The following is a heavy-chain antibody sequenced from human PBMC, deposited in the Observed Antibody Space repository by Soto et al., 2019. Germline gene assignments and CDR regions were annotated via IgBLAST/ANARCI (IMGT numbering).Heavy chain of an antibody. CDR2: ISAGGGKT. V-gene: IGHV3-23*01. CDR3: AKDLEESGWSTWFDP. CDR1: GFTFSSYA. Sequence: EVQLLESGGGLVQPGGSLRLSCVGSGFTFSSYAMSWVRQTPGKGLEWVSDISAGGGKTYYADFVKGRFTISRDNTKKTLYLQMNSLRADDTAVYYCAKDLEESGWSTWFDPRGQGNLVTVSS. J-gene: IGHJ5*02. D-gene: IGHD6-19*01.